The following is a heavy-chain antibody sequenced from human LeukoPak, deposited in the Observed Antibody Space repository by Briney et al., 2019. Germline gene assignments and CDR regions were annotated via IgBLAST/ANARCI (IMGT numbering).Heavy chain of an antibody. D-gene: IGHD6-6*01. CDR2: INHSGST. J-gene: IGHJ3*02. V-gene: IGHV4-34*01. CDR3: ARHGLVAARHAFDI. Sequence: SETLSLTCAVYGGSFSGYYWSWIRQPPGKGLEWIGEINHSGSTNYNPSLKSRVTISADTSKDQFSLKLSSVTAADTAVYYCARHGLVAARHAFDIWGQGTMVTVSS. CDR1: GGSFSGYY.